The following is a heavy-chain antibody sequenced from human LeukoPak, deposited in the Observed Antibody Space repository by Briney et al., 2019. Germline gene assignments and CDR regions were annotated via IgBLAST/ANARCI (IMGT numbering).Heavy chain of an antibody. V-gene: IGHV4-59*08. CDR3: ARGVVIAIGGSRYYYYMDV. CDR1: GGSISSYY. J-gene: IGHJ6*03. Sequence: PSETLSLTCTDSGGSISSYYWSWIRQPPGKGLEWIGHIYSSGSTNYNPSLKSRVTISLDTSKNQFSLKLSSVTAADTAVYYCARGVVIAIGGSRYYYYMDVWGKGTTVTVSS. CDR2: IYSSGST. D-gene: IGHD2-21*01.